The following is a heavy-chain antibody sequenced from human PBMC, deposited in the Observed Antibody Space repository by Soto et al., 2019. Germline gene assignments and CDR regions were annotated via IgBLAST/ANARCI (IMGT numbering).Heavy chain of an antibody. CDR2: ISFSGVT. CDR1: GGAINHYD. J-gene: IGHJ3*01. CDR3: ARVGGYPLGAFDV. V-gene: IGHV4-59*12. D-gene: IGHD5-12*01. Sequence: ETLSLTCIVSGGAINHYDWTWIRQPPGQGLEWIGYISFSGVTDYNPSFKGRVTISTDTSKNQLSLRLNSVSAADTAVYFCARVGGYPLGAFDVWGQATMVTVSS.